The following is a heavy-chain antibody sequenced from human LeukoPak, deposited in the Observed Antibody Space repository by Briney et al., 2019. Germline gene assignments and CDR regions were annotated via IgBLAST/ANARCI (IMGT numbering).Heavy chain of an antibody. Sequence: GGSLRLSCAASGFTFSSYGMHWVRQAPGKGLEWVAVIWYDGSNKYYADSVKGRFTISRDNSKNTLYLQMNSLRAEDTAVYYCARGRDLRAFDIWGQGTMVTVSS. CDR3: ARGRDLRAFDI. V-gene: IGHV3-33*01. J-gene: IGHJ3*02. CDR2: IWYDGSNK. CDR1: GFTFSSYG.